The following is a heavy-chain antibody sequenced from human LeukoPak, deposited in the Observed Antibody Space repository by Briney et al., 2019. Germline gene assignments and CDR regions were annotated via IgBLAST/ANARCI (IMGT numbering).Heavy chain of an antibody. V-gene: IGHV1-8*01. CDR3: ARGPTVTSSNDY. Sequence: GASVKVSCKASGYTFTSYDINWVRQATGQGLEWMGWMNPNSGNTGYAQKFQGRVTMTRNTSISTAYMELSSLGSEDTAVYYCARGPTVTSSNDYWGQGTLVTVSS. CDR2: MNPNSGNT. J-gene: IGHJ4*02. D-gene: IGHD4-17*01. CDR1: GYTFTSYD.